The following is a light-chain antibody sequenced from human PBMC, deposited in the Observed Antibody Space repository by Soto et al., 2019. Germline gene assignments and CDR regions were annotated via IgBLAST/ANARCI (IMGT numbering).Light chain of an antibody. CDR2: RAS. CDR1: QNIYSN. J-gene: IGKJ4*02. Sequence: IVMTQSPATLSVSPGERATLSRRASQNIYSNIAWYQQRPGQAPRLLIYRASTRAPGVPARFSGSGSGTEFTLTISSLQSEDFAVYSCLQYHNLWAFGRGTQVEIK. V-gene: IGKV3-15*01. CDR3: LQYHNLWA.